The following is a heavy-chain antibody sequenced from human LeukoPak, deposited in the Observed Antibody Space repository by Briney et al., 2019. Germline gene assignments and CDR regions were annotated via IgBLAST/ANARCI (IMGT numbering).Heavy chain of an antibody. J-gene: IGHJ4*02. CDR2: IHSNDDT. CDR3: TRGHAAMGEY. V-gene: IGHV3-53*01. D-gene: IGHD5-18*01. CDR1: DFTVIRNY. Sequence: GSLRLSCATSDFTVIRNYMTWVRQAPGKGLECVSVIHSNDDTYYAASVRGRFTISRDSSNHMLYLQMNSLRAEDTAIYYCTRGHAAMGEYWGQGTLVTVSS.